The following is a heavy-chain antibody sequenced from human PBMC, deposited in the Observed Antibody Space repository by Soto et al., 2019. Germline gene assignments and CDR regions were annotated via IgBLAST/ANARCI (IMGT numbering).Heavy chain of an antibody. V-gene: IGHV3-23*01. D-gene: IGHD6-13*01. CDR2: LSDSGGSI. Sequence: EVQLLESGGGLVQPGGSLRLSCTASGFTFSRHATTWVRQTPGKGLEWVSGLSDSGGSIYYADSVKGRFTISRDNSMNTLYLQMSTLRADDTAVYYCAKVSSSWYAGFFDLWGQGTLVTVSS. CDR3: AKVSSSWYAGFFDL. J-gene: IGHJ4*02. CDR1: GFTFSRHA.